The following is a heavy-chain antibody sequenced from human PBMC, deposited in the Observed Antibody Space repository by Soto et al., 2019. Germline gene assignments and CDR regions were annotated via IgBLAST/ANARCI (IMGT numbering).Heavy chain of an antibody. CDR3: ARGRYGDYYYYMDV. D-gene: IGHD4-17*01. CDR2: MNPNSGNT. J-gene: IGHJ6*03. CDR1: GYTFTSYD. V-gene: IGHV1-8*01. Sequence: ASVRVSCKASGYTFTSYDINWVRRATGQGLEWMGWMNPNSGNTGYAQKFQGRVTMTRNTSISTAYMELSSLRSEDTAVYYCARGRYGDYYYYMDVWGKGTTVTVSS.